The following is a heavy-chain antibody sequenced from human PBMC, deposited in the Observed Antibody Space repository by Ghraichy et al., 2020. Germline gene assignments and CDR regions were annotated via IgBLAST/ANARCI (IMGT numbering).Heavy chain of an antibody. V-gene: IGHV5-51*01. CDR1: GYSFTSYW. J-gene: IGHJ4*02. CDR3: ARLDDSSGYLGEGIFDY. CDR2: IYPGDSDT. Sequence: GESLNISCKGSGYSFTSYWIGWVRQMPGKGLEWMGIIYPGDSDTRYSPSFQGQVTISADKSISTAYLQWSSLKASDTAMYYCARLDDSSGYLGEGIFDYWGQGTLVTVSS. D-gene: IGHD3-22*01.